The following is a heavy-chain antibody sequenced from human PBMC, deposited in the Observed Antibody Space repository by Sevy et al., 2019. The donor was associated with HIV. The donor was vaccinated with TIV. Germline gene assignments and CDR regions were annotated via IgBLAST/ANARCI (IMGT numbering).Heavy chain of an antibody. J-gene: IGHJ4*02. CDR1: GFTFSSYA. V-gene: IGHV3-23*01. D-gene: IGHD2-15*01. CDR2: ISGRGGRT. CDR3: AKEDCTGGSCYGGFDS. Sequence: GGSLRLSCAASGFTFSSYAMSWVRQAPGKGLEWVSAISGRGGRTYYADFVKGRFTISRDNSKNTLNLQMNSLRAEDTAVYYCAKEDCTGGSCYGGFDSWGQGTLVTVSS.